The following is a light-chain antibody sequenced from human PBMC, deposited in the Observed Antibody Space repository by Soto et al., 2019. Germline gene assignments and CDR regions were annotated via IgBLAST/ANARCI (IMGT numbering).Light chain of an antibody. CDR1: QSISTW. Sequence: MTQSRSSLSAYVGDRVTITCRASQSISTWLAWYQQKPGKAPKLLIYTASNLEGGVPSRFSGSGSGTEFTLTISSLQPDDFATYYCQQYISAWTFGQGTKVDI. CDR2: TAS. V-gene: IGKV1-5*03. J-gene: IGKJ1*01. CDR3: QQYISAWT.